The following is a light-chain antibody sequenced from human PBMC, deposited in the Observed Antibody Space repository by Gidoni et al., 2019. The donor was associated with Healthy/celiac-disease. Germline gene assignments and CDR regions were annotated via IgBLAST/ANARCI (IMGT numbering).Light chain of an antibody. Sequence: FMLTQSHSVSESPGTTITISCTRSSGSIASNYVQWYQQRPGSAPTTVIYEDNQRPSGVPDPFSGSIDTSSNSASLTISGLTTEDEADYYCQSYDSGPLSVFGGGTKLTVL. CDR1: SGSIASNY. CDR2: EDN. V-gene: IGLV6-57*04. CDR3: QSYDSGPLSV. J-gene: IGLJ3*02.